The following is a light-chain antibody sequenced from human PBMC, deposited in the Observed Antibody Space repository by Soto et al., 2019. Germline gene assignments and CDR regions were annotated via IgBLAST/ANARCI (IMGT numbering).Light chain of an antibody. CDR3: SSYTSSSLLV. CDR2: DVS. Sequence: QSALTQPASVSGSPGQSITISCTGTSSDVGGYNSVSWYQQHPGKVPKLMIYDVSNRPSGVSDRFSGSKSGNTAALTISGLQDEDEADYYCSSYTSSSLLVFGGGTKLTVL. V-gene: IGLV2-14*01. CDR1: SSDVGGYNS. J-gene: IGLJ2*01.